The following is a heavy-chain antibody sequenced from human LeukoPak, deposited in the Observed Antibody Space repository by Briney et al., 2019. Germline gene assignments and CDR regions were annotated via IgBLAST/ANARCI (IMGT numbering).Heavy chain of an antibody. J-gene: IGHJ4*02. CDR3: ARSGQVRRRYGTFDY. D-gene: IGHD1-1*01. V-gene: IGHV4-30-4*01. CDR1: GGSISSGDYY. Sequence: PSETLSLTCTVSGGSISSGDYYWSWIRQPPGKGLEWIGYIYYSGSTYYNPSLKSRVTISVDTSKNQFSLKLSSMTAADTAVYYCARSGQVRRRYGTFDYWGQGTLVTVSS. CDR2: IYYSGST.